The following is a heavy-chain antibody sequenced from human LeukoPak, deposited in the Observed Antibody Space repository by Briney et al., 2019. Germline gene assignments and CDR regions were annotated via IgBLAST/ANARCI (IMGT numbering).Heavy chain of an antibody. J-gene: IGHJ5*01. D-gene: IGHD3-9*01. V-gene: IGHV3-23*01. CDR1: GFTFSSYA. CDR3: AKGHYDILTGFDS. Sequence: GGSLRLSCAASGFTFSSYAMNWVRQARGKGLEWVSGISDSGGSTYYADSVKGRFTISRDSSKNTLYLQMNSLRAEDTAVYYCAKGHYDILTGFDSWGQGTLVTVSS. CDR2: ISDSGGST.